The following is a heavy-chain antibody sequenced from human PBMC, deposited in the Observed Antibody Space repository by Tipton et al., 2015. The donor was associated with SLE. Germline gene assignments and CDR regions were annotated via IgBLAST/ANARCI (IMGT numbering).Heavy chain of an antibody. Sequence: TLSLTCAVYGGSFSGYYWSWIRQPPGKGLEWIGEINHSGSTNYNPSLKSRVTISVDTSKNQFSLKLSSVTAADTAVYYCARGYGPVVSWGQGTLATVSS. CDR2: INHSGST. D-gene: IGHD4-17*01. V-gene: IGHV4-34*01. CDR3: ARGYGPVVS. CDR1: GGSFSGYY. J-gene: IGHJ4*02.